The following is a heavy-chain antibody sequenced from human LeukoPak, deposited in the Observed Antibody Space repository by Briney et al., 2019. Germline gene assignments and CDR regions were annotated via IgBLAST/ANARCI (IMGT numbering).Heavy chain of an antibody. D-gene: IGHD3-3*01. Sequence: GASVKVSCKASGYTFTGYYMHWVRQAPGQGLEWMGRTNPNSGGTNCAQKFQGRVTMTRDTSISTAYMELSRLRSDDTAVYYCARAHYDFWSGSLYNWFDPWGQGTLVTVSS. CDR1: GYTFTGYY. V-gene: IGHV1-2*06. CDR3: ARAHYDFWSGSLYNWFDP. J-gene: IGHJ5*02. CDR2: TNPNSGGT.